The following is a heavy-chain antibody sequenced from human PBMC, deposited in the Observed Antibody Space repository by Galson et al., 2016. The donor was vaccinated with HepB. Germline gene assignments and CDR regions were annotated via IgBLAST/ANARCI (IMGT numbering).Heavy chain of an antibody. CDR2: IYPSGDTT. D-gene: IGHD2-2*01. J-gene: IGHJ4*02. CDR1: GYTITSYY. Sequence: SVKVSCKASGYTITSYYMHWVRQAPGQGLEWMGVIYPSGDTTNYSQRLRGRVTMTRDTSTNTVYMELSSLRSEDTAVYYCVREGLPEVKYFDYWGQGTLVTVSS. CDR3: VREGLPEVKYFDY. V-gene: IGHV1-46*01.